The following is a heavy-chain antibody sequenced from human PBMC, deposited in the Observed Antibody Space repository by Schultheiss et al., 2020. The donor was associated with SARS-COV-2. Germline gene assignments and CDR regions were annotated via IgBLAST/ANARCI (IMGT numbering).Heavy chain of an antibody. D-gene: IGHD3-22*01. CDR3: ARVSYYYDSSGHGAFDI. J-gene: IGHJ3*02. CDR1: GFTVSSNY. Sequence: GGSLRLSCAASGFTVSSNYMNWVRQAPGKGLEWVSAISGSGGSTYYADSVKGRFTISRDNAKNTLYLQMNSLRAEDTAVYYCARVSYYYDSSGHGAFDIWGQGTMVTVSS. CDR2: ISGSGGST. V-gene: IGHV3-23*01.